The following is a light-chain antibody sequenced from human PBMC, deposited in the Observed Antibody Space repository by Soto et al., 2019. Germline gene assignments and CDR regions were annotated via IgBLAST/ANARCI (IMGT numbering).Light chain of an antibody. Sequence: IGMTHSPATLSVSPWEIATRSCRASQSVSSNLAWYQQKPGQSPRLLIYGASTRATGIPARFSGSGSGTEFTLTISRLEPEDFAVYYCQQYGSSPRTFGQGTKVDIK. CDR2: GAS. J-gene: IGKJ1*01. CDR3: QQYGSSPRT. CDR1: QSVSSN. V-gene: IGKV3-15*01.